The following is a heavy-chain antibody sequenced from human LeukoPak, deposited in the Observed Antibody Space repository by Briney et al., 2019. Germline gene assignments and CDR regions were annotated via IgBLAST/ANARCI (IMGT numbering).Heavy chain of an antibody. D-gene: IGHD1-26*01. Sequence: GGSLKRSCAASGFTFSGSAIHWVRQSSGKGLEWVGQIDKKDKGYATATAYAASVKGRFTISRDDSINTAYLQMKSLKTEDTALYYCTRDSGTYNWFDPWGQGTLVTVSS. J-gene: IGHJ5*02. V-gene: IGHV3-73*01. CDR3: TRDSGTYNWFDP. CDR2: IDKKDKGYATAT. CDR1: GFTFSGSA.